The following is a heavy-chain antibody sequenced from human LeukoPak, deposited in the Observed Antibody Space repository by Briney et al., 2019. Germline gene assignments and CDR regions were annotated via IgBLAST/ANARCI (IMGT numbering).Heavy chain of an antibody. J-gene: IGHJ4*02. CDR2: ISSSNGYI. D-gene: IGHD4-23*01. CDR3: ATGDFGGDSVLYY. V-gene: IGHV3-21*01. CDR1: KFTFSSYS. Sequence: GGSLRLSCAASKFTFSSYSMNWVRQAPGKGLEWVSSISSSNGYIYYADSVKGRFTISRDNAKNSLYLQMNSLRAEDTAVYYCATGDFGGDSVLYYWGQVTLVTVSS.